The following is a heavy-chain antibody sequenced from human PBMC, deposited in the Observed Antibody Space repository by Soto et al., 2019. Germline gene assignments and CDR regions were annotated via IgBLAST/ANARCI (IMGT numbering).Heavy chain of an antibody. CDR2: INPDGSEK. J-gene: IGHJ4*02. CDR1: GFPFSSLW. Sequence: PGGSLRLSCAASGFPFSSLWMDLVRQSPGKGLEWVANINPDGSEKHYVDSVKGRFTISRDNAKNSLYLQMSSVTAEDSALYYCQRSLDSWGQGIMVTVSS. CDR3: QRSLDS. V-gene: IGHV3-7*01.